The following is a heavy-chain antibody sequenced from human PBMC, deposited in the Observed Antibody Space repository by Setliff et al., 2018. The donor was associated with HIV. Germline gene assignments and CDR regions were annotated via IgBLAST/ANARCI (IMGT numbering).Heavy chain of an antibody. V-gene: IGHV1-69*10. D-gene: IGHD2-21*01. CDR1: GGTFSSYA. J-gene: IGHJ6*02. Sequence: GASVKVFCKASGGTFSSYAISWVRQAPGQGLEWMGGIIPILGIANYAQKFQGRVTITTDESTSTAYMELSSLRSEDMAVYYCARVGPSIPYGMDVWGQGTTVTVSS. CDR3: ARVGPSIPYGMDV. CDR2: IIPILGIA.